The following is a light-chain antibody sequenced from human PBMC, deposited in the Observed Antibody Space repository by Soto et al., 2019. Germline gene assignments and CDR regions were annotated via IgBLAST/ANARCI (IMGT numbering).Light chain of an antibody. V-gene: IGLV2-14*01. CDR1: SSDDAGYNY. J-gene: IGLJ3*02. Sequence: QSALTQPASVSGSPGQSITISCTGTSSDDAGYNYVSWYQQRPGKAPKLMIYDVNNRPSGVSNRFSASKSGNTASLTISGLQAEDEADYYCSSYSSTTTLVFGGGTKVTVL. CDR3: SSYSSTTTLV. CDR2: DVN.